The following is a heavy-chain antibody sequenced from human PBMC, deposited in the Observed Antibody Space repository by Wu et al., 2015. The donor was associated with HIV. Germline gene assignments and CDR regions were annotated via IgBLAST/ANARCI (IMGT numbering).Heavy chain of an antibody. V-gene: IGHV1-18*01. J-gene: IGHJ3*02. D-gene: IGHD3-22*01. CDR1: GYTFTSYG. Sequence: QVQLVQSGAEVKKPGASVKVSCKASGYTFTSYGISWVRQAPGQGLEWMGWISAYNGNTNYAQELQGRVTMTTDTSTSTAYMELRSLRSDDTAVYYCARELWDSRAQAEVLVAFDIWGQGTMVTVSS. CDR2: ISAYNGNT. CDR3: ARELWDSRAQAEVLVAFDI.